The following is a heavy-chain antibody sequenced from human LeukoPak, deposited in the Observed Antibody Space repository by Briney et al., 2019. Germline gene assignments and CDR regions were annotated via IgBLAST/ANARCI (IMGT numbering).Heavy chain of an antibody. D-gene: IGHD2-8*01. CDR2: IYHSGST. Sequence: SETLSLTCAVSGYSLSSGYYWGWIRQPPGKGLEWIGSIYHSGSTYYNPSLKSRVTISVDTSKNQFSLKLSSVTAADTAVYYCARHLMVYANFDYWGQGTLVTVSS. J-gene: IGHJ4*02. V-gene: IGHV4-38-2*01. CDR3: ARHLMVYANFDY. CDR1: GYSLSSGYY.